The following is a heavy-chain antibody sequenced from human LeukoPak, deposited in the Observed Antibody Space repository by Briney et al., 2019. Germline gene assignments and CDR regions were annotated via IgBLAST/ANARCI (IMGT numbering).Heavy chain of an antibody. V-gene: IGHV4-34*01. J-gene: IGHJ5*02. Sequence: SETLSLTCAVYGGSFSGYYWSWIRQPPGEGVVWIGEINHSGSTNYNPSLKSRVTISVDTSKNQFSLKLSSVTAADTAVYYCARGLGYCSSTSCYVGVWFDPWGQGTLVTVSS. CDR3: ARGLGYCSSTSCYVGVWFDP. CDR1: GGSFSGYY. D-gene: IGHD2-2*01. CDR2: INHSGST.